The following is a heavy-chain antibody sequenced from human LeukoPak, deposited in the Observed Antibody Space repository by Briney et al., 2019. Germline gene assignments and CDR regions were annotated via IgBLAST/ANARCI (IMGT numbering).Heavy chain of an antibody. CDR1: GGSISSSMYY. D-gene: IGHD3-16*02. V-gene: IGHV4-39*07. CDR3: ARSSMITFGGVIVDFGY. CDR2: IYYSGST. Sequence: SETLSLTCTVSGGSISSSMYYWGWIRQPPGKGLEWIGIIYYSGSTYYNPSLKSRVTISADTSKNLFSLKLSSVTSPGTAVYYCARSSMITFGGVIVDFGYWGQGTLVTVSS. J-gene: IGHJ4*02.